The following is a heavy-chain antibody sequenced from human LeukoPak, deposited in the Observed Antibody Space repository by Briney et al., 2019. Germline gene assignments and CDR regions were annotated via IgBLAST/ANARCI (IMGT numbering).Heavy chain of an antibody. Sequence: ASVKVSCKASGYTFTSYGISWVRQAPGQGLEWMGWISAYNGNTNYAQKLQGRVTMTTDTSTSTAYMELRGLRSDDTAVYYCARVGGSSWYVLMLDYYYYMDVWGKGTTVTISS. J-gene: IGHJ6*03. CDR1: GYTFTSYG. V-gene: IGHV1-18*01. CDR3: ARVGGSSWYVLMLDYYYYMDV. D-gene: IGHD6-13*01. CDR2: ISAYNGNT.